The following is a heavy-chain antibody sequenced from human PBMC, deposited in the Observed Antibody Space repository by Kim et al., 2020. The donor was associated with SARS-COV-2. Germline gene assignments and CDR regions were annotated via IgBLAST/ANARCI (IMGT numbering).Heavy chain of an antibody. CDR2: INHSGST. CDR3: ARGDYAPLDY. CDR1: GGSFSGYY. D-gene: IGHD3-16*01. Sequence: SETLSLTCAVYGGSFSGYYWSWIRQPPGKGLEWIGEINHSGSTNYNPSLKSRVTISVDTSKNQFSLKLSSVTAADTAVYYCARGDYAPLDYWGQGTLVTVSS. J-gene: IGHJ4*02. V-gene: IGHV4-34*01.